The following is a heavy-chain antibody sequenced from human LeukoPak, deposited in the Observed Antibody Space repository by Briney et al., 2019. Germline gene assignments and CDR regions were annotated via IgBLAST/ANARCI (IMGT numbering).Heavy chain of an antibody. D-gene: IGHD2/OR15-2a*01. CDR3: AKGVLWGSFDI. Sequence: GGSLRLSCAGAGFTFSSYALIWVRQAPGKGLEWVSSIRGSGETSYYADSVRGRFTISRDNSKNTVFLQMNSLRADDTAIYYCAKGVLWGSFDIWGQGTTVTVSS. J-gene: IGHJ3*02. CDR1: GFTFSSYA. V-gene: IGHV3-23*01. CDR2: IRGSGETS.